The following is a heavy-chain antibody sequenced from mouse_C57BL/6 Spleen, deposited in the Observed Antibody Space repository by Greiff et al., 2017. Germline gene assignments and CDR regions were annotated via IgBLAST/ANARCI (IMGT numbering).Heavy chain of an antibody. Sequence: DVHLVESGGGLVQPGGSLSLSCAASGFTFTDYYMSWVRQPPGKALEWLGFIRNKANGYTTEYSASVKGRFTISRDNSQSILYRQMNALRAEDSATYYCARSYYTSYYFDYWGQGTTLTVSS. V-gene: IGHV7-3*01. D-gene: IGHD2-12*01. CDR2: IRNKANGYTT. CDR1: GFTFTDYY. CDR3: ARSYYTSYYFDY. J-gene: IGHJ2*01.